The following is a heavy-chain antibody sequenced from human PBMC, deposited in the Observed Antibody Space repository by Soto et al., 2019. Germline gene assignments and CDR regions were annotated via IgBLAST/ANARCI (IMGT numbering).Heavy chain of an antibody. CDR1: GFTFSSYA. D-gene: IGHD2-21*02. Sequence: GGSLRLSCAASGFTFSSYAMSWVRQAPGKGLEWVSTISGSGGSADYADSVKGRFTISRDNPQNTLYLEMNSLRAEDTAIYYCAKDRFHVVVTVSIFDPWGQGTLVTVSS. J-gene: IGHJ5*02. CDR3: AKDRFHVVVTVSIFDP. V-gene: IGHV3-23*01. CDR2: ISGSGGSA.